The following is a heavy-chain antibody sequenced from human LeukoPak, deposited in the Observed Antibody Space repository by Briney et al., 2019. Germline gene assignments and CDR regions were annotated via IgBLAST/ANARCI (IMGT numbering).Heavy chain of an antibody. D-gene: IGHD4-23*01. V-gene: IGHV3-48*04. J-gene: IGHJ5*02. CDR1: GFTFSSYA. Sequence: GGSLRLSCAASGFTFSSYAMSWVRQAPGKGLEWVSYISSSGSTIYYADSVKGRFTISRDNAKNSLYLQMNSLRAEDTAVYYCAKVTTVAWFDPWGQGTLVTVSS. CDR3: AKVTTVAWFDP. CDR2: ISSSGSTI.